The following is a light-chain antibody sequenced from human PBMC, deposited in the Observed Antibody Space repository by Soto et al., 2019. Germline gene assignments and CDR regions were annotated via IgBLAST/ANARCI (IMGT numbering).Light chain of an antibody. Sequence: EVVLTQSPGTLSLSPGERATLSCRASQSVTNNYLAWYQQKTGQAPRLLIYGASSRVIGIPDRFSGSGSGTEFAITVSRLEPEDLAMYDCQHYGSLYTFGRGTKVDVK. CDR2: GAS. CDR1: QSVTNNY. CDR3: QHYGSLYT. V-gene: IGKV3-20*01. J-gene: IGKJ1*01.